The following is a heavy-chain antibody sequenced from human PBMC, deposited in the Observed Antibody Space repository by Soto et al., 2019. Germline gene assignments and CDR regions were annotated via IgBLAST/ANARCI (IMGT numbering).Heavy chain of an antibody. CDR1: GFTFSSYG. V-gene: IGHV3-30*18. CDR2: ISYDGSNK. J-gene: IGHJ4*02. CDR3: AKGDYYDSSGYYLFDY. Sequence: GGSLRLSCAASGFTFSSYGMHWVRQAPGKGLEWVAVISYDGSNKYYADSVKGRFTISRDNSKNTLYLQMNSLRAEDTAVYYCAKGDYYDSSGYYLFDYWGQGTLVTVSS. D-gene: IGHD3-22*01.